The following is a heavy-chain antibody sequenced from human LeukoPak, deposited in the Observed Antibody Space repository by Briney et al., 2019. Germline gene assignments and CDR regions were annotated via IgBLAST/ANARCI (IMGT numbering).Heavy chain of an antibody. V-gene: IGHV4-61*02. CDR3: ARDPRVSYWYFDL. Sequence: PSETLSLTCTVSGGSISSGSYYWRWIRQPAGKGLEWIGRIYTSGSTNYNPSLKSRVTISVDTSKNQFSLKLSSVTAADTAVYYCARDPRVSYWYFDLWGRGTQVTVSS. CDR2: IYTSGST. CDR1: GGSISSGSYY. J-gene: IGHJ2*01.